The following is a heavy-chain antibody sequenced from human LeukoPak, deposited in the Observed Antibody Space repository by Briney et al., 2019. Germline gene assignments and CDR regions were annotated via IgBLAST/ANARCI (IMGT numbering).Heavy chain of an antibody. D-gene: IGHD5-18*01. J-gene: IGHJ6*02. CDR2: FNSDGSRT. Sequence: GGSLRLSCAASGFTFSPYWMHWVRQVPGKGLVWVSRFNSDGSRTEYADSVKGRFTISRDNAKNTLYLQMNSLRAEDTAVYYCARLRDTSMAHSYYGLDVWGQGTTVTVSS. CDR1: GFTFSPYW. CDR3: ARLRDTSMAHSYYGLDV. V-gene: IGHV3-74*01.